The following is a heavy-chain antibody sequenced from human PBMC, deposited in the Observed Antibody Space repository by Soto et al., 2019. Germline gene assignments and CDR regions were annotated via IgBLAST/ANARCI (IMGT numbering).Heavy chain of an antibody. Sequence: GGSLRLSCAASGFTFSSYGMHWVRQAPGKGLEWVAVISYDGSNRYYADSVKGRFTISRDNSKNTLYLQMDSLRAEDTAVYYCAKDDGYYYYGMDVWGQGITVTVSS. D-gene: IGHD6-13*01. CDR2: ISYDGSNR. CDR1: GFTFSSYG. V-gene: IGHV3-30*18. CDR3: AKDDGYYYYGMDV. J-gene: IGHJ6*02.